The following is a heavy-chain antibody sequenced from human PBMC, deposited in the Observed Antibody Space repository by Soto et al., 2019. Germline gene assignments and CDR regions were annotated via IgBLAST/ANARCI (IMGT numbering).Heavy chain of an antibody. CDR2: IIPILGIA. J-gene: IGHJ6*03. CDR1: GGGTFSSYT. V-gene: IGHV1-69*04. CDR3: ARDHVDQYYYYMDV. Sequence: GASVKVSCKASGGGTFSSYTISWVRQAPGQGLEWMGRIIPILGIANYAQKFQGRVTITADKSTSTAYMELSSLRSEDTAVYYCARDHVDQYYYYMDVWGKGTTVTVSS. D-gene: IGHD2-15*01.